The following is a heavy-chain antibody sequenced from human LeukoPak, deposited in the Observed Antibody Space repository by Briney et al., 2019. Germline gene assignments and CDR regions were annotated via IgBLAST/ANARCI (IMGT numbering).Heavy chain of an antibody. CDR2: ISGSGGST. CDR3: AKAPRITMVRGVTHWFDP. CDR1: GFTFSSYA. Sequence: GGSLRLSCAASGFTFSSYAMSWVRQAPGKGLEWVSAISGSGGSTYYVDSVKGRFTISRDNSKNTLYLQMNSLRAEDTAVYYCAKAPRITMVRGVTHWFDPWGQGTLVTVSS. D-gene: IGHD3-10*01. J-gene: IGHJ5*02. V-gene: IGHV3-23*01.